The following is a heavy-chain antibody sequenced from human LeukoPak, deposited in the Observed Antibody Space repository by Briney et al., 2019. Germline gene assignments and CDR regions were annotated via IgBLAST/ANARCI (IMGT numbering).Heavy chain of an antibody. CDR1: GYTFTSYG. Sequence: GASVKVSCKASGYTFTSYGISWVRQAPGQGLEWMGWISAYNGNTNYAQKFQGRVTMTRDTSISTAYMELSRLRSDDTAVYYCARVGVYNATPYLDYWGQGTLVTVSS. J-gene: IGHJ4*02. V-gene: IGHV1-18*01. D-gene: IGHD1-1*01. CDR2: ISAYNGNT. CDR3: ARVGVYNATPYLDY.